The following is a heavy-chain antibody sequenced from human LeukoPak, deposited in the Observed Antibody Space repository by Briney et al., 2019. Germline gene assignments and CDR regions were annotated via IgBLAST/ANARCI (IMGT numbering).Heavy chain of an antibody. CDR1: GGSISSSSYY. Sequence: KPSETLSLTCTVSGGSISSSSYYWGWIRQPPGKGLEWIGSIYHSGSTYYNPSLKSRVTISVDTSKNQFSLKLSSVTAADTAVYYCARRPAVPAMVTSWGQGTLVTVSS. V-gene: IGHV4-39*01. D-gene: IGHD5-18*01. CDR3: ARRPAVPAMVTS. J-gene: IGHJ5*02. CDR2: IYHSGST.